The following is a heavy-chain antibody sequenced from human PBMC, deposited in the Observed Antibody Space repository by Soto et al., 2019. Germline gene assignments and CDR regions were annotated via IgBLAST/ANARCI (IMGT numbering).Heavy chain of an antibody. V-gene: IGHV4-39*01. Sequence: SCKASGGTFSSYAISWIRHPPGKGLEWIGSIYYSGSTHYNPSLKSRVTISVDTSKNQFSLKLSSVTAAETAVYYCARPQYSSSSGKTSGGYYYYYGMDVWGQGTTVTVS. CDR3: ARPQYSSSSGKTSGGYYYYYGMDV. D-gene: IGHD6-6*01. J-gene: IGHJ6*02. CDR2: IYYSGST. CDR1: GGTFSSYAI.